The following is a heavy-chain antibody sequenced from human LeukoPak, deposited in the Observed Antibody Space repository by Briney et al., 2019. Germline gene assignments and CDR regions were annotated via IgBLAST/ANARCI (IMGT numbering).Heavy chain of an antibody. V-gene: IGHV4-4*07. CDR3: ARDWANDFWSGYQSHYYYMDV. D-gene: IGHD3-3*01. J-gene: IGHJ6*03. Sequence: PSETLSLTCTVSGGSISSYYWSWIRQPAGKGLEWIGRIYTSGSTNYNPSLKSRVTMSVDTSKNQFSLKLSSVTAADTAVYYCARDWANDFWSGYQSHYYYMDVWGKGTTVTVSS. CDR2: IYTSGST. CDR1: GGSISSYY.